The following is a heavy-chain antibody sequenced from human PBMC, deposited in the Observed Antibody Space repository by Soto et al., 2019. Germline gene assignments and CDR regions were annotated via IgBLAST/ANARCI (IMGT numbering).Heavy chain of an antibody. CDR2: IYYSGST. V-gene: IGHV4-59*01. CDR3: ARASAAAGRLFDY. Sequence: WETLSLTCTVSGGSISSYYWSWIRQPPGKGLEWIGYIYYSGSTNYNPSLKSRVTISVDTSKNQFSLKLSSVTAADTAVYYCARASAAAGRLFDYWGQGTLVTVSS. D-gene: IGHD6-13*01. J-gene: IGHJ4*02. CDR1: GGSISSYY.